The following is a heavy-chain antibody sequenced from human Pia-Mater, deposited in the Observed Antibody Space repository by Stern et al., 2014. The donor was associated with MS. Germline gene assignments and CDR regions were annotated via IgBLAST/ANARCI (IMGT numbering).Heavy chain of an antibody. Sequence: QLQLQESGPGLVKPSETLSLTCSVSGGSITNRDYWGWIRQSPGKGLEWIGSVYYSGITYYRPSLKSRATISIDTSKNHFSLKLPSVTATDTAVYFCARGVTAVTNYVPNWCFDLWGRGTLVTISS. V-gene: IGHV4-39*02. CDR3: ARGVTAVTNYVPNWCFDL. D-gene: IGHD4-11*01. CDR1: GGSITNRDY. CDR2: VYYSGIT. J-gene: IGHJ2*01.